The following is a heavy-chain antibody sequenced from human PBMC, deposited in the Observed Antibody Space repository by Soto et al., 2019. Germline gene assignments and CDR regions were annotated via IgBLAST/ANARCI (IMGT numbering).Heavy chain of an antibody. Sequence: EVQLLESGGGLVQPGGSLRLSCAASGFTFSSYAMSWVRQAPGKGLEWGSAISGSGGSTYYADSVKGRFTISRDNSKNTLYLQMNSLRAEDTAVYYCARSYSSSWYYYYYGMDVWGQGTTVTVSS. V-gene: IGHV3-23*01. CDR3: ARSYSSSWYYYYYGMDV. J-gene: IGHJ6*02. CDR1: GFTFSSYA. CDR2: ISGSGGST. D-gene: IGHD6-13*01.